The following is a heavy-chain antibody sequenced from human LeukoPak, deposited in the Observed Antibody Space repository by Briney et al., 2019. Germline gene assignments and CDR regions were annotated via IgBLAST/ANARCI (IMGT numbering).Heavy chain of an antibody. CDR1: GGSFSGYY. D-gene: IGHD6-19*01. CDR3: ASSYSSGWYRPFDY. Sequence: PSETLSLTCAVYGGSFSGYYWSWIRQPPGKGLEWMGEINHSGSTNYNPSLKSRVTISVDTSKNQFSLKLSSVTAADTAVYYCASSYSSGWYRPFDYWGQGTLVTVSS. V-gene: IGHV4-34*01. CDR2: INHSGST. J-gene: IGHJ4*02.